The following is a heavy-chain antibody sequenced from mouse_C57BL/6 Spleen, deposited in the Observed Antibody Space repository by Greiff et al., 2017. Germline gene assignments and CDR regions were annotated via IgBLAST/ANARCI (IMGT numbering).Heavy chain of an antibody. CDR2: IYPGSGNT. CDR1: GYTFTDYY. Sequence: QVQLKESGAELMRPGASVKLSCKASGYTFTDYYINWVKQRPGQGLEWIARIYPGSGNTYYNEKFKGKATLTAEKSSSTAYMQLSSLTSEDSAVYFCARGDPYFDYWGQGTTLTVSS. V-gene: IGHV1-76*01. J-gene: IGHJ2*01. D-gene: IGHD2-13*01. CDR3: ARGDPYFDY.